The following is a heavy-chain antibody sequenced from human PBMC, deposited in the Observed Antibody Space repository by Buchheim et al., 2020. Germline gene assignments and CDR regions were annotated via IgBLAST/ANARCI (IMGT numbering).Heavy chain of an antibody. V-gene: IGHV4-4*02. J-gene: IGHJ4*02. CDR2: IYHSGTT. CDR3: ARLMAHSSLSRRYFDF. D-gene: IGHD6-6*01. CDR1: GGSITTNNW. Sequence: QVQLQESGPGLVKPSGPLSLTCGVSGGSITTNNWWAWVRPPPGKGLEWIGEIYHSGTTYYNPSLKSRVSITVDTSKNLFSLNLNSVTAADTAVYFCARLMAHSSLSRRYFDFWGQGTL.